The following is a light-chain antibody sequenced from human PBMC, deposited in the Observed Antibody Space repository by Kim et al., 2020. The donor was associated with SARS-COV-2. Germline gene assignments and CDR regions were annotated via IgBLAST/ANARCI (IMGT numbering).Light chain of an antibody. V-gene: IGLV2-8*01. J-gene: IGLJ2*01. Sequence: QSALTQPPSASGSPGQSVTIACTGSHSDIGRYNYVSWYQNHPGGPPRLMIYDVSRRPSGVPARFSGSKSGNPASLTVSGLQAEDEADYYCSSYTDTNTLIFGGGTQLTVL. CDR2: DVS. CDR1: HSDIGRYNY. CDR3: SSYTDTNTLI.